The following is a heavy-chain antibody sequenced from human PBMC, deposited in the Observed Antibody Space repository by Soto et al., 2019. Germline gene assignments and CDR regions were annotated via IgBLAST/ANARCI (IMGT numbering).Heavy chain of an antibody. J-gene: IGHJ4*02. CDR1: GFTFSDYA. CDR2: VSHDGRNT. V-gene: IGHV3-30*18. CDR3: AKGGRQWLVTSDFDY. Sequence: VQLVESGGGVVQPGRSLRLSCAASGFTFSDYAMHWVRQAPGKGLEWVAVVSHDGRNTHYADSVKGRFTSSRDSSQKTVSLEMSRLRAEDTVVYYCAKGGRQWLVTSDFDYWGQGALVTVSP. D-gene: IGHD6-19*01.